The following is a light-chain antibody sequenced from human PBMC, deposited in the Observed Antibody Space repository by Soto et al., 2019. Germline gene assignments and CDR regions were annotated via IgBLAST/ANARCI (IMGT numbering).Light chain of an antibody. CDR3: QQRSNWPPEFT. J-gene: IGKJ3*01. CDR2: DAS. CDR1: QSVTSY. Sequence: DIVLQQSPATLSLSPGERATLSCRANQSVTSYLAWYQQKPGQAPRLLIYDASNRATGIPARFSGSGSGTDFTLTLSSLEPEYFAVYYCQQRSNWPPEFTFGPGTKVDIK. V-gene: IGKV3-11*01.